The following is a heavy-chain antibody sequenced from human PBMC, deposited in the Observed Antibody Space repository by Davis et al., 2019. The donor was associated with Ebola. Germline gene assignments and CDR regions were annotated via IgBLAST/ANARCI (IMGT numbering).Heavy chain of an antibody. CDR1: GYTFTSYA. CDR3: AIDLNSWYYFDY. V-gene: IGHV1-3*01. D-gene: IGHD6-13*01. Sequence: AASVKVSCKASGYTFTSYAMHWVRQAPGQRLEWMGWINAVTGSTKYSQNLQGRVTITRDTSASTAYMELSSLRSEDTAVYYCAIDLNSWYYFDYWGQGTLVTVSS. CDR2: INAVTGST. J-gene: IGHJ4*02.